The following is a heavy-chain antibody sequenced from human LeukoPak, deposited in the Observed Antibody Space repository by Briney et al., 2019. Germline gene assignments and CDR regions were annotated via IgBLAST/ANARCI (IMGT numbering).Heavy chain of an antibody. Sequence: GRSLRLSCAASGFTFSSYGMHWVRQAPAKGLEWVAVIWYDGSNKYYADSVKGRFTISRDNSKNTLYLQMNSLRAEDTAVYYCARGASSKRYYYGSGSHWDYYYYGMDVWGKGTTVTVSS. CDR2: IWYDGSNK. CDR3: ARGASSKRYYYGSGSHWDYYYYGMDV. D-gene: IGHD3-10*01. V-gene: IGHV3-33*01. CDR1: GFTFSSYG. J-gene: IGHJ6*04.